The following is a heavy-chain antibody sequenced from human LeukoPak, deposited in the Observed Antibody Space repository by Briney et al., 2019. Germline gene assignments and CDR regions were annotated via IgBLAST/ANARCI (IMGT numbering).Heavy chain of an antibody. V-gene: IGHV1-2*02. D-gene: IGHD3-22*01. CDR3: ARVSDSSGYHHFDY. J-gene: IGHJ4*02. CDR1: GYTFTGYY. Sequence: ASVKVSCKASGYTFTGYYMHWVRQAPGQGLEWMGWINPNSGGTNYAQKFQGRVTMTRDTSISTAYMELSRLRSDDTAVYYCARVSDSSGYHHFDYWGQGTLVTVSS. CDR2: INPNSGGT.